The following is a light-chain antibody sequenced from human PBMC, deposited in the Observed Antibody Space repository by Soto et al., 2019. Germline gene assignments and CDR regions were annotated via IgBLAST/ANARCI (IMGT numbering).Light chain of an antibody. J-gene: IGKJ1*01. CDR1: QSTSSY. V-gene: IGKV1-5*03. CDR3: QQYSSNST. Sequence: DIQMTQSPSPLSASAGDRFTITYRARQSTSSYLAWYQQTPGKAPKILIYQASSLEKGVPSRFGGRGSGTEFSLTISSLPSDDFATYYCQQYSSNSTFCQGTKVDIK. CDR2: QAS.